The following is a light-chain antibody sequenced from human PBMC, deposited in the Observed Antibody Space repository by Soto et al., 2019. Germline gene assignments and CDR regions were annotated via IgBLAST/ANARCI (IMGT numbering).Light chain of an antibody. CDR2: DAS. J-gene: IGKJ1*01. Sequence: DIQMTQSPSTLSASVGDRVTITCRASQSISGWLAWYQQKPGEAPKILIYDASSLESGVPSRFSGSGSGTEFTLTVISLQPDDFATYYCQQYDSYSWTFGQGTKVEIK. CDR1: QSISGW. CDR3: QQYDSYSWT. V-gene: IGKV1-5*01.